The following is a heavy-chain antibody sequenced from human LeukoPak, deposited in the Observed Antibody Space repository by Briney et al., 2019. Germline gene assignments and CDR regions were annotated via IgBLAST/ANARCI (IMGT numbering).Heavy chain of an antibody. CDR3: ARLGYYDSSGYYHY. J-gene: IGHJ4*02. CDR2: IHYGGST. D-gene: IGHD3-22*01. V-gene: IGHV4-39*01. Sequence: SETLSLTCTVSGGSISSNYYWGWIRQPPGKGLEWIGSIHYGGSTYYNPSLKSRVTIFVDTSKNQFSLKLSSVTATGTAVYYCARLGYYDSSGYYHYWGQGTLVTVSS. CDR1: GGSISSNYY.